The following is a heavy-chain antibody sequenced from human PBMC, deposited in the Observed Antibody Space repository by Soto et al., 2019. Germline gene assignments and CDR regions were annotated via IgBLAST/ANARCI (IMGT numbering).Heavy chain of an antibody. V-gene: IGHV1-69*12. D-gene: IGHD2-2*01. CDR1: GGTFSSYA. CDR2: IIPIFGTA. Sequence: QVQLVQSGAEVKKPGSSVKVSCKASGGTFSSYAISWVRQAPGQGLEWMGGIIPIFGTANYAQKFQGRVTIAADESTSTAYMELSSLRSEDTAVYYCARDAHYQDYYYYYGMDVWGQGTTVAVSS. CDR3: ARDAHYQDYYYYYGMDV. J-gene: IGHJ6*02.